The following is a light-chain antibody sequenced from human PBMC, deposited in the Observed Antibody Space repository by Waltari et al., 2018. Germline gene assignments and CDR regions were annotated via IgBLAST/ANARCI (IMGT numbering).Light chain of an antibody. CDR3: ATWDDSLNGHV. CDR2: TND. J-gene: IGLJ2*01. Sequence: QSVLTQPPSASGTPGQKVTISCSGITSTIGSHTVNWHQPLPGAAPKLLIFTNDQRPSGVPDRFSGSKSGTSASLAISGLQSEDEADYYCATWDDSLNGHVFGGGTKV. V-gene: IGLV1-44*01. CDR1: TSTIGSHT.